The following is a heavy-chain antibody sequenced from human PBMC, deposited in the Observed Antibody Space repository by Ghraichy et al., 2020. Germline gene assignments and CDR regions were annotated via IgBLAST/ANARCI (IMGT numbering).Heavy chain of an antibody. D-gene: IGHD1-26*01. CDR1: GFTFSGRW. Sequence: GESLNISCVASGFTFSGRWMSWVRHIAGKGLEWVAHIKEDGSEKYYVDSVEGRFTISRDNAKNSLHLQMNSLRAEDTAVYYCARGPWDFKGTDVWGQGTTVTVSS. J-gene: IGHJ6*02. CDR2: IKEDGSEK. CDR3: ARGPWDFKGTDV. V-gene: IGHV3-7*01.